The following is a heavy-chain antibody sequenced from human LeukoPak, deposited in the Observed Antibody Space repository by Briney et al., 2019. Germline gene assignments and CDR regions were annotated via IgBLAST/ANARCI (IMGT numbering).Heavy chain of an antibody. V-gene: IGHV1-2*02. J-gene: IGHJ3*02. CDR3: ARAGYDFWSGSDAFDI. Sequence: ASVKVSCKASGHTFTGYYMHWVRQAPGQGLEWMGWINPNSGGTNYAQKFQGRVTMTRDTSISTAYMELSKLRSDDTAVYYCARAGYDFWSGSDAFDIWGQGTMVTVSS. CDR1: GHTFTGYY. CDR2: INPNSGGT. D-gene: IGHD3-3*01.